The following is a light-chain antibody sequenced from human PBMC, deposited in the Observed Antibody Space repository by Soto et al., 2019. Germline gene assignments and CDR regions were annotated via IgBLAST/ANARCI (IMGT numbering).Light chain of an antibody. V-gene: IGLV2-11*01. CDR2: DVT. J-gene: IGLJ2*01. Sequence: SALTQPRSVSGSPGQSVTISCTGSDVGAYDYVSWYLHLPGKAPKLLIYDVTERPSGVPDRFSGSKSGNTASLTILGLQAEDEADYYCCSFAGTNTFVVFGGGTKLTVL. CDR3: CSFAGTNTFVV. CDR1: DVGAYDY.